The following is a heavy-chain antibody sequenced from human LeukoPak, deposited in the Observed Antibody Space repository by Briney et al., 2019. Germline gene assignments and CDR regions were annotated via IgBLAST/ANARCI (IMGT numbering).Heavy chain of an antibody. J-gene: IGHJ6*03. D-gene: IGHD1-26*01. CDR2: ISSSSSYI. V-gene: IGHV3-21*01. CDR1: GFTFSSYS. Sequence: GGSLRLSCAASGFTFSSYSMNWVRQAPGKGLEWVSSISSSSSYIYYADSVKGRFTISRDNAKNSLYLQMNSLRAEDTAVYYCAREEWELLRYYYYYMDVWGKGTTVTVSS. CDR3: AREEWELLRYYYYYMDV.